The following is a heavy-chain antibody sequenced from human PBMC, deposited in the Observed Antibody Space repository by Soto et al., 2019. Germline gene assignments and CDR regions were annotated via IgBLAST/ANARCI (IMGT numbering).Heavy chain of an antibody. Sequence: PSLTPAVSGGSISSSNWWSWVRQPPGKGLEWIGEIYHSGSTNYNQSLKSRVTISVDKSKNQFSLKLSSVTAADTAVYYCARGLYISGWYRARVMDVWGQWTTVTVS. CDR3: ARGLYISGWYRARVMDV. CDR1: GGSISSSNW. CDR2: IYHSGST. V-gene: IGHV4-4*02. D-gene: IGHD6-19*01. J-gene: IGHJ6*02.